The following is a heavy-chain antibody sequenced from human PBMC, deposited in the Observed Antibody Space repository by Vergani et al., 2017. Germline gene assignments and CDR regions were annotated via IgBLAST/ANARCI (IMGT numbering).Heavy chain of an antibody. V-gene: IGHV4-34*01. Sequence: QVQLQQWGAGLLKPSETLSLTCAVYGGSFSGYYWSWIRQPPGKGLEWIGEINHSGSTNSNPSLKSRVTISVDTSKNQFSLKLSSVTAADTAVYYCARGISTIAARGARLNYYYMDVWGKGTTVTVSS. CDR2: INHSGST. CDR1: GGSFSGYY. CDR3: ARGISTIAARGARLNYYYMDV. J-gene: IGHJ6*03. D-gene: IGHD6-6*01.